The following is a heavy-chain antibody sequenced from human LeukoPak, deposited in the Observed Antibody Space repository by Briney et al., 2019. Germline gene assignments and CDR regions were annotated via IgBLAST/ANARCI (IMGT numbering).Heavy chain of an antibody. CDR3: ARGRGLQLWSYFGY. CDR2: INAGNGNT. Sequence: GASVKVSCKASGYTFTSHAMHWVRQAPGQRLEWMGWINAGNGNTKYSQKFQGRVTITRDTSASTAYMELSSLRSEDTAVYYCARGRGLQLWSYFGYWGQGTLVTVSS. D-gene: IGHD5-18*01. J-gene: IGHJ4*02. CDR1: GYTFTSHA. V-gene: IGHV1-3*01.